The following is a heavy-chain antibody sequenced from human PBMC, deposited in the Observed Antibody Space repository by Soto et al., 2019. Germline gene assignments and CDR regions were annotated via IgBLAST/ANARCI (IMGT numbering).Heavy chain of an antibody. CDR1: GCSIASSLYY. V-gene: IGHV4-39*01. Sequence: SETLSLTCPVSGCSIASSLYYWGWVRQSPGKGLEWIESIYYSGSTHYNPSLKSRVTVSVDTSKNQFSLKLTSVTAADTAVYFCVSHRNYIVVSGSFFDYWSQGTLVTVSS. CDR2: IYYSGST. D-gene: IGHD6-19*01. CDR3: VSHRNYIVVSGSFFDY. J-gene: IGHJ4*02.